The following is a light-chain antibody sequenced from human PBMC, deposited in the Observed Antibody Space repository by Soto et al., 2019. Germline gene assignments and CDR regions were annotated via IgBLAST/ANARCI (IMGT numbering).Light chain of an antibody. J-gene: IGLJ1*01. CDR1: SSDVGGYNF. V-gene: IGLV2-11*01. CDR3: CSFAHNYTSSYV. CDR2: DVT. Sequence: QSALTQPRSVSGSPGQSVTISCTGTSSDVGGYNFVSWYQQHPGKAPKLVICDVTERPSGVPDRFSGSKSGNTASLTISGLQAEDEADYYCCSFAHNYTSSYVFGGGTKLTVL.